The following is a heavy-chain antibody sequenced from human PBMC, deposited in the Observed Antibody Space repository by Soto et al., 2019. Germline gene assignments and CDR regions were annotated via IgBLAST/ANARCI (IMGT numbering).Heavy chain of an antibody. D-gene: IGHD2-2*01. CDR3: AREGEYCSSTICYRGGMDV. V-gene: IGHV4-31*03. Sequence: QVQLQESGPGLVKPSQTLSLTCTVSGGSISSGGYYWSWIRQHPGKGLEWIGYIYYSGSTYYNPYHKCRFTISVDKSKNQFSLKLSSVTAADTAVYYWAREGEYCSSTICYRGGMDVWGQGTTVTVSS. CDR2: IYYSGST. J-gene: IGHJ6*02. CDR1: GGSISSGGYY.